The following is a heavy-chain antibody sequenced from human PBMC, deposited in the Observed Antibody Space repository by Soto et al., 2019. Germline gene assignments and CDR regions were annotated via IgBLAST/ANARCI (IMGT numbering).Heavy chain of an antibody. CDR1: GDSISSKSYY. V-gene: IGHV4-39*01. D-gene: IGHD4-17*01. CDR2: ISYTGNT. Sequence: SETLSLTCSVFGDSISSKSYYWAWIRRPPGMGLEWIGSISYTGNTYYTPSLTSRAAISGDTSKNQISLKLSFVTAADTAVYYCARFSWYDGDSITNYYMDFWGSGATVTVS. CDR3: ARFSWYDGDSITNYYMDF. J-gene: IGHJ6*03.